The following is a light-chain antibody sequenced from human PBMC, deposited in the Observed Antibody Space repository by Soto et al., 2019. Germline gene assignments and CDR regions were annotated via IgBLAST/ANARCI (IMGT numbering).Light chain of an antibody. CDR3: QQSYITPYT. CDR2: AAS. V-gene: IGKV1-39*01. Sequence: IQMTQSPSSLSASVGDRVTITCRARQTFNKFLNWYQQKPGKAPKLLIYAASSLQGGVPSRFSGSGSGTDFIRTISSLQPEDFATYYCQQSYITPYTFGQGTKLEIK. J-gene: IGKJ2*01. CDR1: QTFNKF.